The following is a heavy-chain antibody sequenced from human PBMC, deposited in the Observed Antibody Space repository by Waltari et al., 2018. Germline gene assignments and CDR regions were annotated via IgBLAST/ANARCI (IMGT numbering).Heavy chain of an antibody. Sequence: EVQLVQSGAEVKKPGESLKISCKGSGYSFTSYWIGWLRQMPGKGLEWMGIIYPGDSDTRYSPSFQGQVTISVDKSISTAYLQWSSLKASDTAMYYCARLSEGSNWFDAFDIWGQGTIVTVSS. CDR3: ARLSEGSNWFDAFDI. CDR2: IYPGDSDT. J-gene: IGHJ3*02. CDR1: GYSFTSYW. D-gene: IGHD6-13*01. V-gene: IGHV5-51*01.